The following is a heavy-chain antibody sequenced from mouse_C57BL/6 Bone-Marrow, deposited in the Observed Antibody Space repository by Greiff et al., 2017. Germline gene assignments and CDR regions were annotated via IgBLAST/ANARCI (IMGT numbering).Heavy chain of an antibody. CDR3: AIISYDYDGFAY. CDR2: IDPSDSYT. Sequence: QVQLQQPGAELVMPGASVKLSCEASGYTFTSYWMHWVRQRPGQGLEWIGEIDPSDSYTTSNQKLKGKSTLTVDKASSTAYMQLSSLTSDDSAIYYCAIISYDYDGFAYWGQGTLVTVSA. J-gene: IGHJ3*01. V-gene: IGHV1-69*01. CDR1: GYTFTSYW. D-gene: IGHD2-4*01.